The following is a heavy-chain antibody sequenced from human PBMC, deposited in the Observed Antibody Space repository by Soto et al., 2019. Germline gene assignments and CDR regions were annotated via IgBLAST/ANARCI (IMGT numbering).Heavy chain of an antibody. CDR3: ARGQRITIFGVVPLGHYGMDV. D-gene: IGHD3-3*01. CDR2: IIPIFGTA. V-gene: IGHV1-69*13. CDR1: GGTFSSYA. Sequence: AASVKVSCKASGGTFSSYAISWVRQAPGQGLEWMGGIIPIFGTANYAQKFQGRVTITADESTSTAYMELSSLRSEDTAVYYCARGQRITIFGVVPLGHYGMDVWGQGTTVTVSS. J-gene: IGHJ6*02.